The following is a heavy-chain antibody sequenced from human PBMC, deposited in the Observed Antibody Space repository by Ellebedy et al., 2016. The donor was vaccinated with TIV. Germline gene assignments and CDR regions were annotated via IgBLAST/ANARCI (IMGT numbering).Heavy chain of an antibody. CDR3: AGGYGSQFLWFDP. D-gene: IGHD3-10*01. V-gene: IGHV1-69*06. CDR1: GGIFSNYA. Sequence: AASVKVSCKTSGGIFSNYAITWVRQAPGQGLEWMGGIIPIFRTTYYGQKFQGRVTIPADKSTSTAYMELNNLRSDDTAVYYCAGGYGSQFLWFDPWGHGTLVTVSS. J-gene: IGHJ5*02. CDR2: IIPIFRTT.